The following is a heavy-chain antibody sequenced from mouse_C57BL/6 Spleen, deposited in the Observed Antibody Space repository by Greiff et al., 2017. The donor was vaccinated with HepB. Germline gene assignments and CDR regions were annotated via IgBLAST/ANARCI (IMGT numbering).Heavy chain of an antibody. V-gene: IGHV1-80*01. CDR2: IYPGDGDT. CDR1: GYAFSSYW. Sequence: VKLMESGAELVKPGASVKISCKASGYAFSSYWMNWVKQRPGKGLEWIGQIYPGDGDTNYNGKFKGKATLTADKSSSTAYMQLSSLTSEDSAIYFCARSGSNCYFDYWGQGTTLTVSS. CDR3: ARSGSNCYFDY. D-gene: IGHD2-5*01. J-gene: IGHJ2*01.